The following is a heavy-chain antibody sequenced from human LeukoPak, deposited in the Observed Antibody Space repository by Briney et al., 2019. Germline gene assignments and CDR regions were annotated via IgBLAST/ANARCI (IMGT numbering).Heavy chain of an antibody. CDR3: AGTYCGGDCYSGRAFDI. Sequence: SETLSLTCAVSGGSISSSYWWSWVRQPPGKGLEWIGEVYHSVSTNYYPSLKSRVTISIEKSKNQFSLKLSSATAADTAVYYCAGTYCGGDCYSGRAFDIWGQGTMVTVSS. V-gene: IGHV4-4*02. D-gene: IGHD2-21*02. J-gene: IGHJ3*02. CDR1: GGSISSSYW. CDR2: VYHSVST.